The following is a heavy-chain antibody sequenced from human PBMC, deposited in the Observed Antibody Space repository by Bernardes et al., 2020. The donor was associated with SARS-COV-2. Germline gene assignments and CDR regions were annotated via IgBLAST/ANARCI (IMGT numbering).Heavy chain of an antibody. CDR2: ISGSGGST. V-gene: IGHV3-23*01. Sequence: GGSLRLSCAASGFTFSSYAMSWVRQAPGKGLEWVSAISGSGGSTYYADSVKGRFTISRDNSKNTLYLQMNSLRAEDTAVYYCAKGFVSFRWWELPTYYYYYGMDVWGQGTTVTVSS. CDR3: AKGFVSFRWWELPTYYYYYGMDV. D-gene: IGHD1-26*01. J-gene: IGHJ6*02. CDR1: GFTFSSYA.